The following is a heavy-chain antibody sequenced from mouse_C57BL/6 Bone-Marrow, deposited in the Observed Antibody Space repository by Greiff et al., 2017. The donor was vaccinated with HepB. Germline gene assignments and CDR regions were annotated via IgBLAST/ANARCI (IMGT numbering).Heavy chain of an antibody. V-gene: IGHV1-59*01. CDR2: IDPSDSYT. CDR3: ARCNGEDY. D-gene: IGHD2-1*01. CDR1: GYTFTSYW. J-gene: IGHJ2*01. Sequence: QVQLQQPGAELVRPGTSVKLSCKASGYTFTSYWMHWVKQRPGQGLEWIGVIDPSDSYTNYNQKFKGKATLTVDTSSSTAYMQLSSLTSEDSAVYDCARCNGEDYWGQGTTLTVSS.